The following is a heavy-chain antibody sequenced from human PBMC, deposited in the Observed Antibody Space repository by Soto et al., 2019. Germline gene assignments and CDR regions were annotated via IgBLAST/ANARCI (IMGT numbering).Heavy chain of an antibody. CDR2: MNPNSGNT. J-gene: IGHJ5*02. Sequence: ASVKVSCKASGYTFTSYDINWVRQATGQGLEWMGWMNPNSGNTGYAQKFQGRVTMTRNTSISTAYMELSSLRSEDTAVYYCAIPHTIFGVVIGFVPWGPGTLVTVSS. D-gene: IGHD3-3*01. CDR1: GYTFTSYD. CDR3: AIPHTIFGVVIGFVP. V-gene: IGHV1-8*01.